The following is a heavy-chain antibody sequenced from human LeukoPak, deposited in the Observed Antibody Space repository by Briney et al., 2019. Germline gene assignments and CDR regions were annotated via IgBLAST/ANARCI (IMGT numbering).Heavy chain of an antibody. Sequence: PSQTLSLTCTVSGGSISSGSYYWSWIRQPAGKGLDWIGRIYTSGSTNYNPSLKSRATISVDTSKNQFSLKLSSVTAADTAVYYCARDYYDSSGSNFVWGQGTMVTVSS. CDR3: ARDYYDSSGSNFV. V-gene: IGHV4-61*02. CDR1: GGSISSGSYY. CDR2: IYTSGST. J-gene: IGHJ3*01. D-gene: IGHD3-22*01.